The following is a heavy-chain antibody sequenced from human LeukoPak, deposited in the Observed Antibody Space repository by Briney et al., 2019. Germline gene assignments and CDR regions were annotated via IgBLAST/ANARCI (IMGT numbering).Heavy chain of an antibody. J-gene: IGHJ5*02. CDR2: IHYTGGT. CDR3: ARGGYNFDP. CDR1: GGSISSGGYY. D-gene: IGHD5-24*01. V-gene: IGHV4-61*08. Sequence: SQTLSLTCTVPGGSISSGGYYWSWIRQPPGTGLEWIGYIHYTGGTNYNPSLKSRVSISVDTSKNQLSLKLTSVTAADTAVYYCARGGYNFDPWGQGFLVTVSS.